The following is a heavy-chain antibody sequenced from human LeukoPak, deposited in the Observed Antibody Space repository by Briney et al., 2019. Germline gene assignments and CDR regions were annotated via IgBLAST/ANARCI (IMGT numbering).Heavy chain of an antibody. CDR1: GGSFSGYY. J-gene: IGHJ6*03. CDR2: INHSGST. V-gene: IGHV4-34*01. D-gene: IGHD1-1*01. CDR3: ASSTLYYYYYMDV. Sequence: SETLSLTCAVYGGSFSGYYWSWIRQPPGKGLEWIGEINHSGSTNYNPSLKSRVTISVDTSKNQFSLKLSSVTAADTAVYYCASSTLYYYYYMDVWGKGTTVTVSS.